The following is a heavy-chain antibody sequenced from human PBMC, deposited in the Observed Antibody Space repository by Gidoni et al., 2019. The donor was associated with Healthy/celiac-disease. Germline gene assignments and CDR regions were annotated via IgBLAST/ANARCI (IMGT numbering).Heavy chain of an antibody. CDR2: IYHSGST. D-gene: IGHD2-21*02. V-gene: IGHV4-4*02. CDR3: ARDRGNCGGDCSALGY. J-gene: IGHJ4*02. CDR1: GGSISSSNW. Sequence: VQLQESGPGLVKPSGTLSPICAVSGGSISSSNWWSWVRQPPGKGLEWIGEIYHSGSTNYNTSLKSRVTISVDKSKNQFSLKLSSVTAAATAVYYCARDRGNCGGDCSALGYWGQGTLVTVSS.